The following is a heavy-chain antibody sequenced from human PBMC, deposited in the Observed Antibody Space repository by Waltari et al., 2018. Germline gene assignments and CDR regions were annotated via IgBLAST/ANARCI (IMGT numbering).Heavy chain of an antibody. Sequence: QVQLQESGPGLVKPSETLSLTCTVSGGSISSYYWSWIRQPPGKGLEWIGYIYYSGSTNSNPSLKSRVTISVDTSKNQFSLKLSSVTAADTAVYYCARLTTDRSGVDYWGQGTLVTVSS. J-gene: IGHJ4*02. CDR1: GGSISSYY. D-gene: IGHD6-19*01. CDR3: ARLTTDRSGVDY. V-gene: IGHV4-59*01. CDR2: IYYSGST.